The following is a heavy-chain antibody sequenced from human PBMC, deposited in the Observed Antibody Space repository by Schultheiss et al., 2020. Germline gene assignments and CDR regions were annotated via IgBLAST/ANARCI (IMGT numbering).Heavy chain of an antibody. CDR2: ISSSSSYI. D-gene: IGHD3-16*01. CDR3: AREGGEFPPPDASDI. CDR1: GFTFSSYS. V-gene: IGHV3-21*01. Sequence: GGSLRLSCAASGFTFSSYSMNWVRQAPGKGLEWVSSISSSSSYIYYADSVKGRFTISRDNAKNSLYLQMNSLRAEDTAVYYCAREGGEFPPPDASDIWGQGTMVTVSS. J-gene: IGHJ3*02.